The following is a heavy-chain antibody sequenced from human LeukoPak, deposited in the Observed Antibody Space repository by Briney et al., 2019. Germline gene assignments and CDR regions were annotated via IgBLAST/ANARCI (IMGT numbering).Heavy chain of an antibody. CDR3: ARQWSGSFDI. CDR2: TYYKSKWYN. V-gene: IGHV6-1*01. J-gene: IGHJ3*02. D-gene: IGHD2-15*01. Sequence: SQTLSLTCTISGDSVSSNSVAWNWIRQSPSRGLEWLGRTYYKSKWYNDYAVSVKGRITINPDTSKNQFSLQLNSVTPEDTAVYYCARQWSGSFDIWGQGTMVTVSS. CDR1: GDSVSSNSVA.